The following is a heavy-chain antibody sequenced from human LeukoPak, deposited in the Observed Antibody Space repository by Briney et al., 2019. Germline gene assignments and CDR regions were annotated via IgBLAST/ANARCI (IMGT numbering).Heavy chain of an antibody. D-gene: IGHD3-16*02. Sequence: PGGSLRLSCAASGFTFISYELNWVRQAPGKGLEWVSSISSSGTTIYYADSVKGRFTISRDNAKNSLYLQMNSLRAEDTAVYYCAKSPYYDYVWGSYRWNWFDPWGQGTLVTVSS. CDR2: ISSSGTTI. CDR3: AKSPYYDYVWGSYRWNWFDP. CDR1: GFTFISYE. V-gene: IGHV3-48*03. J-gene: IGHJ5*02.